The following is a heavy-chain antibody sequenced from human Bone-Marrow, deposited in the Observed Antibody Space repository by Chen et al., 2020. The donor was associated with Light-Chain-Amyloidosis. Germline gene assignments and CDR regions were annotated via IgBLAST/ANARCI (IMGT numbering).Heavy chain of an antibody. J-gene: IGHJ4*02. D-gene: IGHD5-18*01. CDR2: VRFDGSDK. CDR1: GFVFPTYG. V-gene: IGHV3-30*02. CDR3: AQLYSNGRPFKH. Sequence: VRLVESGGGVVRPGGSLRLSCTVSGFVFPTYGFQWVRQAPGKGLEWVSFVRFDGSDKYYADSVKGRFTISRDDSKNTLYLQMNSLRPEDTAVYYCAQLYSNGRPFKHWGQGTLVSVSS.